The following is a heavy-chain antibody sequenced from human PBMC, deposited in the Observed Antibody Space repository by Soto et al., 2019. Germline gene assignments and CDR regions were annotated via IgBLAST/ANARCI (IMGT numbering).Heavy chain of an antibody. CDR2: INHSGTT. CDR1: GGSFSDYY. J-gene: IGHJ4*02. CDR3: ARKPIFHFFAGYYSVDY. V-gene: IGHV4-34*01. Sequence: QVQLRQWGAGLLKPSETLSLTCAVFGGSFSDYYWTWIRQPPGKGLEWIGEINHSGTTSYNPSLKSRLTISVDTSINQFSPKLSSVTAADTAVYYCARKPIFHFFAGYYSVDYWGQGTLVTVSS. D-gene: IGHD3-9*01.